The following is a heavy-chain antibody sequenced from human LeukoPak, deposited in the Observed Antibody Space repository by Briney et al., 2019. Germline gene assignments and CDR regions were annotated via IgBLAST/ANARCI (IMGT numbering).Heavy chain of an antibody. D-gene: IGHD5-18*01. J-gene: IGHJ4*02. CDR1: GFTFSNSA. V-gene: IGHV3-23*01. CDR3: AIRGSSYGSPDYFDI. CDR2: ISGSGTFA. Sequence: GGSLRLSCAASGFTFSNSAMSWVRQAPGKGLEWVSAISGSGTFAYYADSVEGRLTISRDNSKNTLYLQMTSLRAEDTAVYYCAIRGSSYGSPDYFDIWGQGTLVTVSS.